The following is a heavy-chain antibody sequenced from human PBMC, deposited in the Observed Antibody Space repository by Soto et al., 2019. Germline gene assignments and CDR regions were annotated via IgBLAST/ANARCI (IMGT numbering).Heavy chain of an antibody. J-gene: IGHJ4*02. CDR2: INAGNGNT. CDR1: GYTFTSYA. Sequence: ASVKVSCKASGYTFTSYAMHWVRQAPGQRLEWMGWINAGNGNTKYSQKFQGRVTITRDTSASTAYMELSSLRSEDTAVYYCARDVSGWYYFDYWGQGTLVTVSS. V-gene: IGHV1-3*01. CDR3: ARDVSGWYYFDY. D-gene: IGHD6-19*01.